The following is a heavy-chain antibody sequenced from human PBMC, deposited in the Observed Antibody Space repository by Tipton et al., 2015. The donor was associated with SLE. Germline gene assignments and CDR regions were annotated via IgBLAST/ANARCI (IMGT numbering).Heavy chain of an antibody. CDR1: GGSFTTYY. Sequence: TLSLTCTVSGGSFTTYYWSWIRQPPGKGLEWIGHIYYIGTTSYNPSLESRVSISIDTSKNQFSLKLRSVTAADTAVYYCARSFGDYPAFDYWGQGTLVTVSS. D-gene: IGHD4-17*01. CDR3: ARSFGDYPAFDY. CDR2: IYYIGTT. J-gene: IGHJ4*02. V-gene: IGHV4-59*12.